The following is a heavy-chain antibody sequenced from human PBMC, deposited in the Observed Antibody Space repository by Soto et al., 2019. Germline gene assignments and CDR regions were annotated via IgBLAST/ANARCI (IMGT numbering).Heavy chain of an antibody. CDR1: GYTFTDYG. V-gene: IGHV1-18*01. CDR3: ARDNEGGYSAASPFDY. Sequence: QVQLVQSGGEVKKPGASVMVSCKASGYTFTDYGISWLRQAPGQGPEWMAWISTYNGDTKYAQKGQGRVTMTTDTSTTTAYMELRSLRFDDTAVYYCARDNEGGYSAASPFDYWGQGTLVTVSS. CDR2: ISTYNGDT. D-gene: IGHD5-18*01. J-gene: IGHJ4*02.